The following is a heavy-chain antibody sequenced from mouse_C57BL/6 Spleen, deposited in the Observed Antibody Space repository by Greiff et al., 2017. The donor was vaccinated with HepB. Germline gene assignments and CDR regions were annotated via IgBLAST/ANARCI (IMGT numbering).Heavy chain of an antibody. V-gene: IGHV1-54*01. D-gene: IGHD2-1*01. J-gene: IGHJ3*01. CDR3: ARNYYGNYEFAY. Sequence: VQLQESGAELVRPGTSVKVSCKASGYAFTNYLIEWVKQRPGQGLEWIGVINPGSGGTNYNEKYKGKATLTADKSSSTAYMQLSSLTSEDSAVYFCARNYYGNYEFAYWGQGTLVTVSA. CDR2: INPGSGGT. CDR1: GYAFTNYL.